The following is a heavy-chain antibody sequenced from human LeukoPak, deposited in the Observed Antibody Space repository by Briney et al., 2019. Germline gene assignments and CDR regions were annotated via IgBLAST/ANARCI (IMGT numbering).Heavy chain of an antibody. D-gene: IGHD3-16*02. CDR2: ISSSSSYI. CDR1: GFTFSSYS. CDR3: ARSLRLGELSFPFGY. V-gene: IGHV3-21*01. Sequence: PGGSLRLSCAASGFTFSSYSMNWVRQAPGKGLEWVSSISSSSSYIYYADSVKGRFTISRDNAKNSLYLQMNSLRAEDTAVYYCARSLRLGELSFPFGYWGQGTLVTVSS. J-gene: IGHJ4*02.